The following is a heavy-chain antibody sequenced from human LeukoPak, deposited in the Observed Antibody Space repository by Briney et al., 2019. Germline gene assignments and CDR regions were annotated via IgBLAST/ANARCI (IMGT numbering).Heavy chain of an antibody. J-gene: IGHJ1*01. CDR1: GFTFSSYW. D-gene: IGHD6-19*01. CDR2: IKEDGSEK. CDR3: ASCGYSSGWYSVEYFQH. V-gene: IGHV3-7*01. Sequence: GGSLRPSCAASGFTFSSYWMSWVRQAPGKGLEWVANIKEDGSEKYYVDSVKGRFTISRDNAKNSLYLQMNSLRAEDTAVYYCASCGYSSGWYSVEYFQHWGQGTLVTVSS.